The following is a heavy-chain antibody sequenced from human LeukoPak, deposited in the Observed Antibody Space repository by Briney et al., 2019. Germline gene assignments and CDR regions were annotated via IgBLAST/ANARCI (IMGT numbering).Heavy chain of an antibody. CDR1: GGSISSYY. D-gene: IGHD3-10*01. J-gene: IGHJ5*02. CDR2: IYHSGST. V-gene: IGHV4-59*01. CDR3: ARGPKGLVWFGELLGSAWFDP. Sequence: SETLSLTCTVSGGSISSYYWSWIRQPPGKGLEWIGYIYHSGSTNYNPPLKSRVTISVDTSKNQFSLKLSSVTAADTAVYYCARGPKGLVWFGELLGSAWFDPWGQGTLVTVSS.